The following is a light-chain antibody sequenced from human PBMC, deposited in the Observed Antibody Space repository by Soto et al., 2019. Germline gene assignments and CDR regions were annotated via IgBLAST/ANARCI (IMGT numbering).Light chain of an antibody. CDR1: QSLVHSDGNTY. CDR2: QIS. V-gene: IGKV2-24*01. CDR3: MQSLQLRT. Sequence: DIVMTQTPLSSPVTLGQPASISCRSIQSLVHSDGNTYLSWLQQRPGQPPXLLIYQISKRLSGVPDRFSGSGAGTSFTLKIRRVEAQDVGIDFCMQSLQLRTFGQGTQLEIK. J-gene: IGKJ1*01.